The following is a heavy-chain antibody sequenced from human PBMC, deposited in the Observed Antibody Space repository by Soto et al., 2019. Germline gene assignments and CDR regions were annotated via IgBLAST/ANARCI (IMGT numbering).Heavy chain of an antibody. V-gene: IGHV1-2*04. Sequence: GASVKVSCKASGYTFTGYYMHWVRQAPGQGLEWMGWINPNSGGTNYAQKFQGWVTMTRDTSISTAYMELSRLRSDDTAVYYCARDLAAAGYYFDYWGQGTLVTVSS. CDR3: ARDLAAAGYYFDY. CDR1: GYTFTGYY. CDR2: INPNSGGT. D-gene: IGHD6-13*01. J-gene: IGHJ4*02.